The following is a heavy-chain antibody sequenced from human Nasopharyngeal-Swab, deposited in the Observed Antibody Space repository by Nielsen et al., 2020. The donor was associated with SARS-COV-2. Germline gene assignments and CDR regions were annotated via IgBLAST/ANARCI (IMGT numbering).Heavy chain of an antibody. CDR3: ARDREFGELWGY. V-gene: IGHV3-21*01. J-gene: IGHJ4*02. Sequence: LSLTCAASGFTFSSYSMNWVRQAPGKGLEWVSSISSSSSYIYYADSVKGRFPISRDNAKNSLYLQMNSLRAEDTAVYYCARDREFGELWGYWGQGTLVTVSS. D-gene: IGHD3-10*01. CDR1: GFTFSSYS. CDR2: ISSSSSYI.